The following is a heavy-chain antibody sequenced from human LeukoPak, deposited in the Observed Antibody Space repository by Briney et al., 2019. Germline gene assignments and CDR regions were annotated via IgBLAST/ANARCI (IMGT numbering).Heavy chain of an antibody. Sequence: GGSLRLSCAASGFTFSSYHFHWVRQAPGKGLEWVSSISSDSSSFKYYAHSVKGRFTISRDNAKSSLYLQMNTLRAEDTAVYYCATSHDSSGNDWGQGTLVTVSS. CDR1: GFTFSSYH. V-gene: IGHV3-21*04. CDR2: ISSDSSSFK. J-gene: IGHJ4*02. CDR3: ATSHDSSGND. D-gene: IGHD3-22*01.